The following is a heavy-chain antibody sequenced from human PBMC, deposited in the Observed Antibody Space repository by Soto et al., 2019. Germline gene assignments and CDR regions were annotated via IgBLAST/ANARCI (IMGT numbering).Heavy chain of an antibody. CDR3: ARGATYYYYGMDV. CDR2: IYYSGST. J-gene: IGHJ6*02. D-gene: IGHD1-26*01. V-gene: IGHV4-31*03. Sequence: LSLTCTVSGGSISSGGYYWSWIRQHPGKGLEWIGYIYYSGSTYYNPSLKSRVTISVDTSKNQFSLKLSSVTAADTAVYYCARGATYYYYGMDVWGQGTTVTVSS. CDR1: GGSISSGGYY.